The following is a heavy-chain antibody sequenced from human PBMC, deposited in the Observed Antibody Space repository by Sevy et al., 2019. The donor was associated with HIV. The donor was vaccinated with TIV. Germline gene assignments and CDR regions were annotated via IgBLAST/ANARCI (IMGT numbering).Heavy chain of an antibody. CDR3: AREFLSNPDYYDSSGFDS. V-gene: IGHV4-4*07. Sequence: SETLSLSCTVSGASISNYYWSWVRQPAGKGLEWVGRIYTSGNTKYNPSLKSRVTISVDTSKNQVSLKLSAVTAGDTAVYDCAREFLSNPDYYDSSGFDSWGQGTLVTVSS. D-gene: IGHD3-22*01. CDR1: GASISNYY. J-gene: IGHJ4*02. CDR2: IYTSGNT.